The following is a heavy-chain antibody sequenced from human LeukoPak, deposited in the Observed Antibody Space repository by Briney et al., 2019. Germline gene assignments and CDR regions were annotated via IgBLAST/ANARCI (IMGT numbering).Heavy chain of an antibody. CDR3: ARRAGAYSHPYDY. CDR1: GFTFTTYA. J-gene: IGHJ4*02. V-gene: IGHV3-23*01. Sequence: GGSLRLSCAASGFTFTTYAMTWVRQAPGKGLEWVSTISNLRGSSTYYADSVKGRFTISRDNSKNTLYLQMNSLRAEDTAVYYCARRAGAYSHPYDYWGQGTLVTVSS. CDR2: ISNLRGSST. D-gene: IGHD4/OR15-4a*01.